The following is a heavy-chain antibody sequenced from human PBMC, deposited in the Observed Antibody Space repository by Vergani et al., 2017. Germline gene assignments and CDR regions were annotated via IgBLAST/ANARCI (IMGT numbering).Heavy chain of an antibody. CDR1: GFALNRHA. Sequence: QVQVVESGGGVVQPGRSLRLSCVVSGFALNRHAMYWVRQAPGKGLEWVVGISFDGTNEYYPDLVNGRFTISRDIAKNTLYLQVRSLRLEDTGVYHCVRDRGLCAGGRCYTEAWDYWGQGTPVTVSS. CDR2: ISFDGTNE. V-gene: IGHV3-30-3*01. J-gene: IGHJ4*02. D-gene: IGHD2-2*02. CDR3: VRDRGLCAGGRCYTEAWDY.